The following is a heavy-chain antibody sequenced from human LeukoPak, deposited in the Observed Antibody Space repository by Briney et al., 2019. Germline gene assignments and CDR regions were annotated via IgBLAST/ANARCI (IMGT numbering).Heavy chain of an antibody. J-gene: IGHJ4*02. CDR2: IYYSGST. D-gene: IGHD6-13*01. Sequence: SETLSLTCTVSGGSISSYYWSWIRQPPGKGLEWIGYIYYSGSTNYNPSLKSRVTTSVDTSKNQFSLKLISVTAADTAVYYCARRGMAAAGFFDYWGQGTLVTVSS. CDR3: ARRGMAAAGFFDY. CDR1: GGSISSYY. V-gene: IGHV4-59*08.